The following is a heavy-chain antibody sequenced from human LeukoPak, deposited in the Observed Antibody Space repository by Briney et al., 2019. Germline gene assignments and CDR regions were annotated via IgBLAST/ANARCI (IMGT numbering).Heavy chain of an antibody. J-gene: IGHJ3*02. Sequence: SETLSLTCTVSGGSIRSYYWGWIRQPPGKGLEWIGYIHYSESTKYNPSLKSRVTMSVDTYKNQFSLKLSSVTAADTAVYYCASRSGSFSDALDIWGQGTLVTVSS. CDR3: ASRSGSFSDALDI. V-gene: IGHV4-59*08. D-gene: IGHD3-10*01. CDR1: GGSIRSYY. CDR2: IHYSEST.